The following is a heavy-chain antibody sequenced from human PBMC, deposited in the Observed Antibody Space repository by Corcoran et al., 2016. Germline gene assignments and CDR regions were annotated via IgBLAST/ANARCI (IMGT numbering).Heavy chain of an antibody. CDR3: ARGRRAAAGGFDY. CDR1: GFTVSSNY. D-gene: IGHD6-13*01. J-gene: IGHJ4*02. CDR2: IYSGGST. V-gene: IGHV3-53*01. Sequence: EVQLVESGGGLIQPGGSLRLSCAASGFTVSSNYMSWVRQAPGKGLEWVSVIYSGGSTYYADSVKGRFTISRDNSKNTLYLQMNSLRAEETAVYYCARGRRAAAGGFDYWGQGTLVTVSS.